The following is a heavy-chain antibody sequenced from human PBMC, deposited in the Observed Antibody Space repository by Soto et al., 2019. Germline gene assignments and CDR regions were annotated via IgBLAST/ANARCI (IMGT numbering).Heavy chain of an antibody. CDR1: GFTFRSYW. CDR3: VRGEYQLPTDP. Sequence: EVQVVESGGGLVQPGGSLRLSCAASGFTFRSYWMSWVRQAPGKGLEWVANIKQDGSEKYYVDSVKGRFTISRDNVRNSLYLRLNSLRAEDTAVYYCVRGEYQLPTDPWGQGTLVTVSS. J-gene: IGHJ5*02. D-gene: IGHD2-2*01. CDR2: IKQDGSEK. V-gene: IGHV3-7*03.